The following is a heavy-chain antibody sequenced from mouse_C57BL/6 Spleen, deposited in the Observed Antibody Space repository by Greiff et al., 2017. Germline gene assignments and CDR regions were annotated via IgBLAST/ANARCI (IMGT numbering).Heavy chain of an antibody. D-gene: IGHD2-5*01. J-gene: IGHJ3*01. Sequence: VQLQQPGAELVKPGASVKLSCKASGYTFTSYWMHWVKQRPGQGLEWIGMIHPNSGSTNYNEKFKSKATLTVDKSSSTAYMQLSSLTSEDSAVYCCARAYSNYGGAWFAYWGQGTLVTVSA. V-gene: IGHV1-64*01. CDR2: IHPNSGST. CDR1: GYTFTSYW. CDR3: ARAYSNYGGAWFAY.